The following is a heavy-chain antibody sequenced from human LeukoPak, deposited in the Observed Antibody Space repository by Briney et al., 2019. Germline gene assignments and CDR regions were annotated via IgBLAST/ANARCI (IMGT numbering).Heavy chain of an antibody. V-gene: IGHV4-59*08. Sequence: ETLSLTCTVSGGSISSYHWSWIRQPPGKGLEWIGYIYYSGSTNYNPSLKSRVTISVDTSKNQFSLKLSSVTAADTAVYYCARHTNQPYYYYGMDVWGQGTTVTVSS. D-gene: IGHD1-14*01. J-gene: IGHJ6*02. CDR3: ARHTNQPYYYYGMDV. CDR2: IYYSGST. CDR1: GGSISSYH.